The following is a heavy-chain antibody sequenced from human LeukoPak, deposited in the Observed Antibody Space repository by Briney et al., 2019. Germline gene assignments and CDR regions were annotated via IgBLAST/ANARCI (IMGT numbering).Heavy chain of an antibody. J-gene: IGHJ4*02. CDR3: ARHKIWDGYGGLFDY. Sequence: SETLSLTCTVSGGSISSRSYYWGWIRQSPGKGLEWGGTIYYSGTTYYKPSFKSRVTISVDTSKNHFSLNLGSVTAADTAMYYCARHKIWDGYGGLFDYWGQGTLVTVSS. CDR2: IYYSGTT. CDR1: GGSISSRSYY. V-gene: IGHV4-39*01. D-gene: IGHD4-23*01.